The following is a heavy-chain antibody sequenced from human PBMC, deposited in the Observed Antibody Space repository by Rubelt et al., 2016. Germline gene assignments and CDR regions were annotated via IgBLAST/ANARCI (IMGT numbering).Heavy chain of an antibody. J-gene: IGHJ4*02. CDR3: TRVAHSSGASYVDY. V-gene: IGHV3-53*01. D-gene: IGHD2-8*02. Sequence: EVQLVESGGGLIQPGGSLRLSCAASGFTVSSNYLTWVRQAPGQGLEWVSFIYRDGNTYYADFVKGRFTSSRDSSKNTVYLQMNSLRVEVTAVYYCTRVAHSSGASYVDYWGQGTLVTVSS. CDR1: GFTVSSNY. CDR2: IYRDGNT.